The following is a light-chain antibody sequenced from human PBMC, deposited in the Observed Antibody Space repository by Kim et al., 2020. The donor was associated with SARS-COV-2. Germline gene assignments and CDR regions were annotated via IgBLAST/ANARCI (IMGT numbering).Light chain of an antibody. Sequence: GQRATISCSGSSSNIGSNYVYWYQQLPGTAPKLLIYRNNQRPSGVPDRFSGSKSGTSASLAISGLRSEDEADYYCAAWDDSLSVGVFGGGTQLTVL. V-gene: IGLV1-47*01. CDR2: RNN. J-gene: IGLJ3*02. CDR3: AAWDDSLSVGV. CDR1: SSNIGSNY.